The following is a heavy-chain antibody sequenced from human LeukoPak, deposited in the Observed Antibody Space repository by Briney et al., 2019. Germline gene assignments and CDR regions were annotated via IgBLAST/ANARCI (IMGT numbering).Heavy chain of an antibody. CDR2: ISSSSSYI. CDR1: GFTFSSYS. CDR3: ARGETYYYGSGSYFFDY. D-gene: IGHD3-10*01. V-gene: IGHV3-21*01. J-gene: IGHJ4*02. Sequence: PGGSLRLSCAASGFTFSSYSMNWVRQAPGKGPEWVSSISSSSSYIYYADSVKGRFTISRDNAKNSLYLQMNSLRAEDTAVYYCARGETYYYGSGSYFFDYWGQGTLVTVSS.